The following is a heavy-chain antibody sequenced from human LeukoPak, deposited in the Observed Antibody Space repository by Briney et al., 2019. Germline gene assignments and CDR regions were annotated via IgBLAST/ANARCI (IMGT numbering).Heavy chain of an antibody. CDR3: ARDNYYGSSGYPWDY. CDR2: ISSSSSYI. D-gene: IGHD3-22*01. J-gene: IGHJ4*02. CDR1: GFTFSSYS. V-gene: IGHV3-21*01. Sequence: GGSLRLSCAASGFTFSSYSMNWVRQAPGKGLEWVSSISSSSSYIYYADSVKGRFTISRDNAKNSLYLQMNSLRAEDTAVYYCARDNYYGSSGYPWDYWGQGTLVTVSS.